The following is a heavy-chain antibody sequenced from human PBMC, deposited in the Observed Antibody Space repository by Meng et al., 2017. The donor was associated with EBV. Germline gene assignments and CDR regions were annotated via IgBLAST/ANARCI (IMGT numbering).Heavy chain of an antibody. J-gene: IGHJ4*02. CDR3: ASAEHYGDYVFEY. V-gene: IGHV1-69*01. CDR2: IIPLFHTT. CDR1: GGIRRSFA. Sequence: VQLVQSGAEGKQPGSSVKVSCLHSGGIRRSFAISWVRQAPGQGLEWMGGIIPLFHTTNYAQKFQGRLHIIADESSATTYMELSSLRSEDTAIYYCASAEHYGDYVFEYWGQGTLVTVSS. D-gene: IGHD4-17*01.